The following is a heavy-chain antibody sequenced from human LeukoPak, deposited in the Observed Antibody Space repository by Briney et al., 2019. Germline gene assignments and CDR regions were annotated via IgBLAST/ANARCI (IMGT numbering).Heavy chain of an antibody. CDR1: GYTFTGYY. CDR3: ARAVMGLGVSDY. CDR2: INPNSGGT. Sequence: VASVKVSCKASGYTFTGYYMHWVRQAPGQGLEWMGRINPNSGGTNYAQKFQGRVTMTRDTSISTAYMELSRLRSDDTAVYYCARAVMGLGVSDYWGQGTLVTVSS. V-gene: IGHV1-2*06. J-gene: IGHJ4*02. D-gene: IGHD1-26*01.